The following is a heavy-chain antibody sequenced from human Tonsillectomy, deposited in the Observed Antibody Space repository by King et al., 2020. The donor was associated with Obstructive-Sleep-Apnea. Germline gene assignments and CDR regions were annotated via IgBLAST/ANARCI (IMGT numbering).Heavy chain of an antibody. CDR1: GFTFSSYA. J-gene: IGHJ4*02. V-gene: IGHV3-23*04. Sequence: VQLVESGGGLVQPGGSLRLSCAASGFTFSSYAMSWVRQAPGKGLEWVSVIIGSGGSTYYADSVKGRFTISRDNSKNTLYLQMNSLGAEDTAVYYCATQKYYYDSSGTLYYFDYWGQGTLVTVSS. CDR2: IIGSGGST. CDR3: ATQKYYYDSSGTLYYFDY. D-gene: IGHD3-22*01.